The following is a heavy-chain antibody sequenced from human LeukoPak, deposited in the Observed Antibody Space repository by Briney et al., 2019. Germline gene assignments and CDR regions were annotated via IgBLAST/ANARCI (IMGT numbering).Heavy chain of an antibody. D-gene: IGHD2-15*01. CDR1: GFTFSSYG. CDR3: AKGGYCSGGSCYPLDY. CDR2: ISYDGSNK. V-gene: IGHV3-30*18. J-gene: IGHJ4*02. Sequence: PGGSLRLSCAASGFTFSSYGMHWVRQAPGKGLEWVAVISYDGSNKYYADSVKGRFTISRDNSKNTPYLQMNSLRAEDTAVYYCAKGGYCSGGSCYPLDYWGQGTLVTVSS.